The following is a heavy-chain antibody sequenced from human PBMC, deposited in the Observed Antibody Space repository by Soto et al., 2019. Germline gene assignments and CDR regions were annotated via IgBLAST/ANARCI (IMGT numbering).Heavy chain of an antibody. CDR2: IHPGDSTT. J-gene: IGHJ6*02. Sequence: GESLKSSCEGSGYNFASYWIGWVRQMPGKGLDWMGIIHPGDSTTKYSPSFQGQVTISADKSISTAYLQWSSLKASDTAMYYWARHLLPCPAYYYYYGRAVWGQGTTVTVSS. CDR1: GYNFASYW. V-gene: IGHV5-51*01. CDR3: ARHLLPCPAYYYYYGRAV.